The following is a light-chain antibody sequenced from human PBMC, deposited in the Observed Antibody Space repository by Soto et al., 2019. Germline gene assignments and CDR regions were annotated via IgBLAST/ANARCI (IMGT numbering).Light chain of an antibody. CDR3: QQYGSSGT. CDR1: QSVGNG. J-gene: IGKJ1*01. CDR2: GAS. Sequence: EIVMTPSPATLSVSPVEAATLSCRASQSVGNGLAWYRQTPGQAPRLLIYGASTRATGTPARFSGSGSGTDFTLTISRLEPEDFAVYYCQQYGSSGTFGQGTKVDI. V-gene: IGKV3-20*01.